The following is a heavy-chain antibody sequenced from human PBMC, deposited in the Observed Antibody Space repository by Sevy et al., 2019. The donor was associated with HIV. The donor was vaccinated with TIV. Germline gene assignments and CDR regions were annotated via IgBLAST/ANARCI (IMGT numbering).Heavy chain of an antibody. J-gene: IGHJ4*02. V-gene: IGHV3-7*01. Sequence: GGSLRLSCAASGFTFSSHWMSWVRQAPGKGLEWVANIKQDGSEKYYVDSVKGRFTISRDNAKNSLYLQMNSLRAEDTAVYYCARSDYWGQGTLVTVSS. CDR3: ARSDY. CDR2: IKQDGSEK. CDR1: GFTFSSHW.